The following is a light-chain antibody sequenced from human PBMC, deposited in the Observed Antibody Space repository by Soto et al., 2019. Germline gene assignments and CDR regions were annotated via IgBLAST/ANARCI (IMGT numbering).Light chain of an antibody. Sequence: QSVLTQPASVSGSLGQSITISCTGTSSDIGGYKYVSWYQQHPGKAPKLIIFEVSNRPSGVSDRFSGSNSGNTASLTISGLQAEDEADYYCISYSRSTVLVFGGRTKDTAL. V-gene: IGLV2-14*01. J-gene: IGLJ6*01. CDR2: EVS. CDR3: ISYSRSTVLV. CDR1: SSDIGGYKY.